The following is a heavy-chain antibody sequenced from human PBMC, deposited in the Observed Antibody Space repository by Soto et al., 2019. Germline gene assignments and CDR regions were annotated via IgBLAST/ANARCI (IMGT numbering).Heavy chain of an antibody. CDR2: IWYDPNKT. V-gene: IGHV3-33*01. CDR1: GFTFSGYG. J-gene: IGHJ4*02. D-gene: IGHD6-19*01. Sequence: QVQLVESGGGVVQPGRSLRLSCAASGFTFSGYGMHWVRQAPGQWLEWVAVIWYDPNKTYYADSVKGRFTISRDNSKNTLYLQRNSLTVENTAVYYCATDGPGSGRYFGEYCGQGTLVTVSS. CDR3: ATDGPGSGRYFGEY.